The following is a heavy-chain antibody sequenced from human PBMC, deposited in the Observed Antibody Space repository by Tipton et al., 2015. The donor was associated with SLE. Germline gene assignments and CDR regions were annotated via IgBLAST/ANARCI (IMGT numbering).Heavy chain of an antibody. J-gene: IGHJ5*02. CDR3: ARDFDYSTSGWFDP. CDR1: GGSFSGYY. CDR2: INHSGST. V-gene: IGHV4-34*01. Sequence: TLSLTCAVYGGSFSGYYWSWIRQPPGKGLEWIGEINHSGSTNYNPSLKSRVTISVDTSKNQFSLKLSSVTAADTAVYYCARDFDYSTSGWFDPWGQGTLGKVSS. D-gene: IGHD4-11*01.